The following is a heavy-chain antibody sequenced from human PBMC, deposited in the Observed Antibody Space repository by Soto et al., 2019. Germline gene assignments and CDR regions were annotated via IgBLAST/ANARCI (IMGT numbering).Heavy chain of an antibody. CDR2: ISGSGGST. CDR1: GFTFSSYA. CDR3: ANLYGVHKRSGMDV. D-gene: IGHD4-17*01. Sequence: EVQLLESGGGLVKPGGSLRLSCAASGFTFSSYAMNWVRQAPGKGLEWVSAISGSGGSTYYADSVKGRFTISKDNSKNTLYLQMNSLRAEDTAVYYCANLYGVHKRSGMDVWGQWNTGPV. V-gene: IGHV3-23*01. J-gene: IGHJ6*02.